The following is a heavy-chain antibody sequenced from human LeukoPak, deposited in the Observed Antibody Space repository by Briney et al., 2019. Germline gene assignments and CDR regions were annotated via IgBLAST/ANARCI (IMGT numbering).Heavy chain of an antibody. D-gene: IGHD4-17*01. Sequence: SQTLSLTCTVSGGSISSGDYYWSWIRQPPGKGLEWIGYIYYSGSTYYNPSLKSRVTISVDTSKNQFSLKPSSVTAADTAVYYCASIMTTVNTFDYWGQGTLVTVSS. CDR1: GGSISSGDYY. V-gene: IGHV4-30-4*01. CDR2: IYYSGST. J-gene: IGHJ4*02. CDR3: ASIMTTVNTFDY.